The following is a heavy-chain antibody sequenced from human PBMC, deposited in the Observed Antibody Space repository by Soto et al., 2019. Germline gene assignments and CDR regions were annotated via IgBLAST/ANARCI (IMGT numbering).Heavy chain of an antibody. CDR1: GFTFSSYD. CDR3: ARGGTTVVTPIDY. D-gene: IGHD4-17*01. Sequence: EVQLVESGGGLVQPGGSLRLSCAASGFTFSSYDMYWARQATGKGLEWVSTIGTAGDTYYPGSVKGRFTISRENAKNSLYLQMNSLRAEDTAVYYSARGGTTVVTPIDYWGQGTLVTVSS. V-gene: IGHV3-13*01. CDR2: IGTAGDT. J-gene: IGHJ4*02.